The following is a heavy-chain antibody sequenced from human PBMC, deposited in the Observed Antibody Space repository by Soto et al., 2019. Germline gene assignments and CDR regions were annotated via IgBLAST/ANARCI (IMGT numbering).Heavy chain of an antibody. CDR3: ARDTRPYYDRSGYTFDP. D-gene: IGHD3-22*01. Sequence: GGSLRLSCAASGFTFDDYGMSWVRQAPGKGLEWVSGINWNGGSTGYADSVKGRFTISRDNAKNSLYLQMNSLRAEDTALYHCARDTRPYYDRSGYTFDPWGQGTLVTVSS. V-gene: IGHV3-20*01. CDR1: GFTFDDYG. CDR2: INWNGGST. J-gene: IGHJ5*02.